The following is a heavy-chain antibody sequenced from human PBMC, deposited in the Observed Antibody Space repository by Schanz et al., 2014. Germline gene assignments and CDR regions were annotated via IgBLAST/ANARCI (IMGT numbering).Heavy chain of an antibody. CDR3: ARPSDSSWYIAA. CDR2: ISSSSSYI. D-gene: IGHD2-21*02. V-gene: IGHV3-21*02. CDR1: GFTFSTYY. J-gene: IGHJ6*03. Sequence: EVQLVESGGGLVKPGGSLRLSCAASGFTFSTYYMNWVRQAPGKGLEWVSSISSSSSYISYADSVKGRFTISRDNAKNSLYLQVNSLRAEDTAVYYCARPSDSSWYIAAWGKGTTVTVSS.